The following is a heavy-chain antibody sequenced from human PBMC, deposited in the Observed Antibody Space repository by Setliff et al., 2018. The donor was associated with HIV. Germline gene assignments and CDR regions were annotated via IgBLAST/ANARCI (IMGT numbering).Heavy chain of an antibody. Sequence: GSLRLSCGASGFTFRDYLMIWIRQPPGKGLEWIGEINHSGSTNYNPSLKSRVTISVDTSKNQFSLKLSSVTAADTAVYYCARDRYTWNYGKNYMDVWGKGTTVTVSS. CDR3: ARDRYTWNYGKNYMDV. CDR1: GFTFRDYL. CDR2: INHSGST. J-gene: IGHJ6*03. V-gene: IGHV4-34*01. D-gene: IGHD1-7*01.